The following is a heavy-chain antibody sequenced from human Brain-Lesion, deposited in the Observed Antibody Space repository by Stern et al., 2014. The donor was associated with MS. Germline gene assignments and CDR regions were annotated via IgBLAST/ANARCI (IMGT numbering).Heavy chain of an antibody. J-gene: IGHJ5*02. CDR1: GFTFSSYG. CDR3: ARHLAFEFAP. D-gene: IGHD2/OR15-2a*01. V-gene: IGHV3-7*01. CDR2: IRHDGGET. Sequence: VQLLESGAGLVKPGESLTLSCVASGFTFSSYGMKWVRQAPGKGLDWVANIRHDGGETNYVDPLYARVTISTDQPNNTPCLYINNLRVDDTAVYYCARHLAFEFAPWGQGTLVTVSS.